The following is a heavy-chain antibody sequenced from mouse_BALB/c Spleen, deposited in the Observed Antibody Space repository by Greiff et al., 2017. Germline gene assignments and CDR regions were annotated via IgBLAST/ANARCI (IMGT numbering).Heavy chain of an antibody. CDR3: VRFYDGCD. V-gene: IGHV1-7*01. CDR2: INPRTCYT. Sequence: VQLQQSGAELAKPGASVQMSCKASGYTFTDYWLHWVKQRPGQGLEWIGYINPRTCYTEYNQKFKDKATLTADKSSSTAYMQLSSLTSEDSAVYYCVRFYDGCDRGQGTLATVSA. J-gene: IGHJ3*01. D-gene: IGHD2-3*01. CDR1: GYTFTDYW.